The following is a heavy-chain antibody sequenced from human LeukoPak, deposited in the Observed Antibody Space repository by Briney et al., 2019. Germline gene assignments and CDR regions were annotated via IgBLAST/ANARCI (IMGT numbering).Heavy chain of an antibody. CDR2: IYYSGST. J-gene: IGHJ4*02. V-gene: IGHV4-59*12. D-gene: IGHD3-10*01. Sequence: SETLSLTCTVSGGSISSYYWSWIRQPPGKGLEWIGYIYYSGSTNYNPSLKSRVTISVDTSKNQFSLKLSSVTAADTAVYYCARDDYYGSGSEDWGQGTLVTVSS. CDR1: GGSISSYY. CDR3: ARDDYYGSGSED.